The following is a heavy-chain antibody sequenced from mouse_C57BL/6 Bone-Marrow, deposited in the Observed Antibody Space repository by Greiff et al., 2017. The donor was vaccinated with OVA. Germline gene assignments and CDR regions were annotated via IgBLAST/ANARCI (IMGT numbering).Heavy chain of an antibody. Sequence: DVKLVESGGGLVKPGGSLKLSCAASGFTFSDYGMHWVRQAPEKGLEWVAYISSGSSTIYYADTVKGLFTISRDNAKNTLFLQMTSLRSEDTAMYYCARPGSYYYAMDYWGQGTSVTVSS. J-gene: IGHJ4*01. V-gene: IGHV5-17*01. CDR2: ISSGSSTI. D-gene: IGHD1-1*01. CDR1: GFTFSDYG. CDR3: ARPGSYYYAMDY.